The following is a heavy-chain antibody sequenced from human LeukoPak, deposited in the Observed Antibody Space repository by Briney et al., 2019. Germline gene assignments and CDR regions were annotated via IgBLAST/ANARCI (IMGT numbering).Heavy chain of an antibody. J-gene: IGHJ4*02. CDR2: INPNSGGT. D-gene: IGHD2-8*01. Sequence: ASVKVSCKASGYTFTGYYMHWVRQAPGQGLEWMGWINPNSGGTNYAQKFQGRVTMTRDTSINTAYMELNRLTYDDTAVYYCARLERLMSSDHFWGQGTPVTVSS. CDR1: GYTFTGYY. V-gene: IGHV1-2*02. CDR3: ARLERLMSSDHF.